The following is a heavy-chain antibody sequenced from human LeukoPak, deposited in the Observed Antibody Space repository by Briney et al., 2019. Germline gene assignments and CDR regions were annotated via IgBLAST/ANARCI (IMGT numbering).Heavy chain of an antibody. CDR2: VSYDGGSK. J-gene: IGHJ3*02. D-gene: IGHD3-3*01. V-gene: IGHV3-30-3*01. Sequence: GGSLRLSCAASGFAFSSYAMHWVRQGPGKGLEWVALVSYDGGSKYYADSVKGRFTISRDNSKNTLYLQMNSLRAEDTAVYYCASPRIIRPDAFDIWGQGTMVTVSS. CDR3: ASPRIIRPDAFDI. CDR1: GFAFSSYA.